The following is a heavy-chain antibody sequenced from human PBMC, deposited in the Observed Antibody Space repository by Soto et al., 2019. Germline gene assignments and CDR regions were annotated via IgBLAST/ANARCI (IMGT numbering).Heavy chain of an antibody. CDR3: ARRGGSYPLHPVAFDI. V-gene: IGHV1-69*06. D-gene: IGHD1-26*01. Sequence: GASVKVSCKASGGTFSSYAISWVRQAPGQGLEWMGGIIPIFGTANYAQKFQGRVTITADKSTSTAYMELSSLRSEDTAVYYCARRGGSYPLHPVAFDIWGQGTMVTVAS. CDR2: IIPIFGTA. CDR1: GGTFSSYA. J-gene: IGHJ3*02.